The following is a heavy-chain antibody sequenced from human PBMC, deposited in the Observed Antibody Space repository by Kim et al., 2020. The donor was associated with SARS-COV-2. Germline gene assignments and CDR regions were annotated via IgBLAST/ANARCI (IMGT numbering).Heavy chain of an antibody. J-gene: IGHJ6*03. V-gene: IGHV4-34*01. CDR3: ARGPPTPKRNYYYYYMDV. CDR2: INHSGST. Sequence: SETLSLTCAVYGGSFSGYYWSWIRQPPGKGLEWIGEINHSGSTNYNPSLKSRVTISVDTSKNQFSLKLSSVTAADTAVYYCARGPPTPKRNYYYYYMDVWGKGTTVTVSS. CDR1: GGSFSGYY. D-gene: IGHD2-15*01.